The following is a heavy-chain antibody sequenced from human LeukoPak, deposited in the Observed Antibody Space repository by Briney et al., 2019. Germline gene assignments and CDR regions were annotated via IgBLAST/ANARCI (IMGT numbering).Heavy chain of an antibody. Sequence: VASVKVSCKASGGTFSSYAISWVRQAPGQGLEWMGRIIPILGIANYAQKLQGRVTMTTDTSTSTAYMELRSLRSDDTAVYYCARVVRITGKTHFDYWGQGTLVTVSS. J-gene: IGHJ4*02. CDR1: GGTFSSYA. CDR2: IIPILGIA. D-gene: IGHD1/OR15-1a*01. V-gene: IGHV1-69*04. CDR3: ARVVRITGKTHFDY.